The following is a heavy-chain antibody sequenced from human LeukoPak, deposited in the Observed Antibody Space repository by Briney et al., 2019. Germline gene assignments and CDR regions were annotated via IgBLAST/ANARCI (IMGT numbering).Heavy chain of an antibody. CDR3: ARGGWATVTSAIDY. J-gene: IGHJ4*02. D-gene: IGHD4-17*01. Sequence: SETLPLTCTVSGGSISSYYWSWIRQPPGKGLEWIGYIYYSGSTNYNPSLKSRVTISVDTSKNQFSLKLSSVTAADTAVYYCARGGWATVTSAIDYWGQGTLVTVSS. CDR1: GGSISSYY. V-gene: IGHV4-59*01. CDR2: IYYSGST.